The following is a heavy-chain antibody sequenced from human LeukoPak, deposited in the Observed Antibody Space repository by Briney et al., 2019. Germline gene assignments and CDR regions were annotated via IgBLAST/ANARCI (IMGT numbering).Heavy chain of an antibody. CDR2: IYYSGST. CDR3: ARGTDSSSWENWFDP. V-gene: IGHV4-59*01. CDR1: GGSISSYY. Sequence: PSETLSLTCTVSGGSISSYYWSWIRQPPGKGLEWIGYIYYSGSTNYNPSLKSRVTISVDTSKNQFSLKLSSVTAADTAVYYCARGTDSSSWENWFDPWGQGTLVTVSS. J-gene: IGHJ5*02. D-gene: IGHD6-13*01.